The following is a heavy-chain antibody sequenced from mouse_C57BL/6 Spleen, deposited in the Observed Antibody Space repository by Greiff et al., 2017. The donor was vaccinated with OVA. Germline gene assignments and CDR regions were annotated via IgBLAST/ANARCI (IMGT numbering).Heavy chain of an antibody. J-gene: IGHJ4*01. Sequence: QVQLKQPGAELVKPGASVKLSCKASGYTFTSYWMHWVKQRPGRGLEWIGRIDPNSGGTKYNEKFKSKATLTVDKPSSTAYMQLSSLTSEDSAVYYCARSDYYGSSPYYAMDYWGQGTSVTVSS. CDR1: GYTFTSYW. D-gene: IGHD1-1*01. V-gene: IGHV1-72*01. CDR2: IDPNSGGT. CDR3: ARSDYYGSSPYYAMDY.